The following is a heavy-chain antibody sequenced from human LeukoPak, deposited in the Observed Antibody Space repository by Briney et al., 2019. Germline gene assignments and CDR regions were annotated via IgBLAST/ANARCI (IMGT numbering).Heavy chain of an antibody. CDR1: GFTFSDYL. Sequence: PGGSLRLSCTASGFTFSDYLMSWFRQAPGKGLEWIGFISGGTTEYAASVKGRFTISRDDSTSIAYLQINSLTTEDTAVYYCSRGSGWLSVYWGQGTLVTVSS. CDR3: SRGSGWLSVY. D-gene: IGHD6-19*01. CDR2: ISGGTT. J-gene: IGHJ4*02. V-gene: IGHV3-49*03.